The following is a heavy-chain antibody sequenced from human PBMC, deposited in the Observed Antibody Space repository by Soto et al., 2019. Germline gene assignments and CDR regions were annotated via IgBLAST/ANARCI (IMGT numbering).Heavy chain of an antibody. D-gene: IGHD5-18*01. Sequence: QVQLGHSVAEVKKPGASVKVSCKASGYTFTGYYMHWVRQAPGQGLEWMGWINPNSGGTNYAQKFQGWVTLTRDTSIRTAYMKLSRLTEDDRAVYCCERGANSYGYLGADDYYGMDVW. CDR2: INPNSGGT. J-gene: IGHJ6*01. CDR3: ERGANSYGYLGADDYYGMDV. V-gene: IGHV1-2*04. CDR1: GYTFTGYY.